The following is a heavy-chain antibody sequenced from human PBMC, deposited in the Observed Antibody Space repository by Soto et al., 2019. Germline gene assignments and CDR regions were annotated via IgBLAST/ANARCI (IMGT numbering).Heavy chain of an antibody. CDR2: INPSGGSA. CDR1: GYTFTSYY. CDR3: ARDRTSGGLFDY. Sequence: ASVKVSCKASGYTFTSYYMHWVRQAPGQGLEWMGIINPSGGSANYAQKFQGRVTMTRDTSTSTVYMELSSLRSDDTAAYYCARDRTSGGLFDYWGQGTLVTVSS. V-gene: IGHV1-46*01. D-gene: IGHD2-15*01. J-gene: IGHJ4*02.